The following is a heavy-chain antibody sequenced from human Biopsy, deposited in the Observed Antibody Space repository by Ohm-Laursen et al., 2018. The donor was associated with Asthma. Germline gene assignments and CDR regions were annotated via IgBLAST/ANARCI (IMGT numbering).Heavy chain of an antibody. CDR3: ARGVITNWFDP. Sequence: VTLSLTCTVSGGSISDYYKTWFRQPPGKGLEWISYIYYSGSTNYNPSLKSRVTISEDTSKNQFSLKLTSVTAADTAVYYCARGVITNWFDPWGQGTLVTVSS. V-gene: IGHV4-59*01. D-gene: IGHD3-16*02. CDR1: GGSISDYY. CDR2: IYYSGST. J-gene: IGHJ5*02.